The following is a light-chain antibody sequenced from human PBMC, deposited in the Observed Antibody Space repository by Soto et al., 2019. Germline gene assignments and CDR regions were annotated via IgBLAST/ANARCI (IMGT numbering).Light chain of an antibody. V-gene: IGKV3-11*01. Sequence: DIVVTQSPATLSLSPGERATLSCRASQSVSSYLAWYQQKPGQAPRLLIYDASNRATGIPARFSGSGSGTDFTLTISSLEPEDFAVYYCQQRSNWITFGQGTRLEIK. CDR2: DAS. CDR3: QQRSNWIT. J-gene: IGKJ5*01. CDR1: QSVSSY.